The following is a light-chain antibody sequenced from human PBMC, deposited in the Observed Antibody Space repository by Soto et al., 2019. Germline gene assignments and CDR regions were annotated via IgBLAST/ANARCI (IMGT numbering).Light chain of an antibody. CDR3: CSYTSSSSYV. J-gene: IGLJ1*01. CDR1: SSDGGGYNY. CDR2: DVS. Sequence: QSALTQPASVSGSPGQSITISCTGTSSDGGGYNYVSWYQQHPGKAPKLMIYDVSNRPSGVSNRFSGSKSGNTASLTISGLQAEDEADYYCCSYTSSSSYVFGTGTKVTVL. V-gene: IGLV2-14*01.